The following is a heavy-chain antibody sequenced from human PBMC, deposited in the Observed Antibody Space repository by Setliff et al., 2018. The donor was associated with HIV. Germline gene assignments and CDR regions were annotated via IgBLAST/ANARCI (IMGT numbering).Heavy chain of an antibody. CDR3: ARDMDGDYDWYYMDV. J-gene: IGHJ6*03. CDR1: GFTFSSYG. CDR2: IWYDGSNK. D-gene: IGHD4-17*01. V-gene: IGHV3-33*01. Sequence: PGGSLRLSCAASGFTFSSYGIHWVRQAPGKGLEWVAVIWYDGSNKYYADSVKGRFTISRDNSKSTLYLQLNSLRAEDTAVYYCARDMDGDYDWYYMDVWGKGTTVTVSS.